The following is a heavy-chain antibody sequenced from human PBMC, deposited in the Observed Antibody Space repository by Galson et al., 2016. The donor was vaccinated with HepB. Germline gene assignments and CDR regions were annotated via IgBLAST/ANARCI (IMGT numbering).Heavy chain of an antibody. Sequence: SLRLSCAASGFTFSSYSMNWVRQAPGKGLEWVSSISSSSSYIYYADSVKGRFTISRDNAKNSLYLQVNSLRAEDTAVYYCARAVSWDYGDYAGYWGQGTLVTVSS. D-gene: IGHD4-17*01. CDR1: GFTFSSYS. CDR3: ARAVSWDYGDYAGY. J-gene: IGHJ4*02. V-gene: IGHV3-21*01. CDR2: ISSSSSYI.